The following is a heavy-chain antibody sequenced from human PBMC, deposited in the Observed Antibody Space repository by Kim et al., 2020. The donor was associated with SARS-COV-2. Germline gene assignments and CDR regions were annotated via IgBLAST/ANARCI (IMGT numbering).Heavy chain of an antibody. Sequence: GGSLRLSCAASGFTFSSYSMNWVRQAPGKGLEWVSSISSSSSYIYYADSVKGRFTISRDNAKNSLYLQMNSLRAEDTAVYYCARVWYYGSGSYYNYYYYYGMDVWGQGTTVTVSS. CDR1: GFTFSSYS. V-gene: IGHV3-21*01. D-gene: IGHD3-10*01. CDR3: ARVWYYGSGSYYNYYYYYGMDV. J-gene: IGHJ6*02. CDR2: ISSSSSYI.